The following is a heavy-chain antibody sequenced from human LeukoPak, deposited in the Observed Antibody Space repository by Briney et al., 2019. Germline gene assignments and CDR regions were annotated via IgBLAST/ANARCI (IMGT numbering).Heavy chain of an antibody. CDR2: INHSGST. V-gene: IGHV4-34*01. Sequence: PSETLSLTCAVYGGSFSGYYWSWIRQPPGKGLEWIGEINHSGSTNYNPSLKSRVTISVDTSKNQFSLKLSSVTAADTAVYYCASSILGYCSGGSFYPHYWGQGTLVTVSS. CDR3: ASSILGYCSGGSFYPHY. D-gene: IGHD2-15*01. J-gene: IGHJ4*02. CDR1: GGSFSGYY.